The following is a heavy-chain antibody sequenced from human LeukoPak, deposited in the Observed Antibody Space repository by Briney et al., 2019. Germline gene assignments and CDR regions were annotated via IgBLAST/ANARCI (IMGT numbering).Heavy chain of an antibody. Sequence: KSSETLSLTCTVSGGSISSYYWSWIRQPPGKGLEWIGYIYYSGSTNYNPSLKSRVTISVDTSKNQFSLKLSSVTAADTAVYYCARGGWVATARLSPSYNWFDPWGQGTLVTVSS. V-gene: IGHV4-59*01. CDR1: GGSISSYY. J-gene: IGHJ5*02. CDR2: IYYSGST. D-gene: IGHD5-18*01. CDR3: ARGGWVATARLSPSYNWFDP.